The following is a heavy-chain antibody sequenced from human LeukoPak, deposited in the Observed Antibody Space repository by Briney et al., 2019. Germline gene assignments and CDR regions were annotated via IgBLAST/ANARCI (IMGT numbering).Heavy chain of an antibody. CDR1: GFTFSSYG. D-gene: IGHD6-19*01. CDR2: IWYDGSNK. J-gene: IGHJ3*02. Sequence: GGALRLSCAASGFTFSSYGMHWARQAPGKGLERVAVIWYDGSNKYYADSVKGRFTISRDNSKNTLYLQMNRLRAEDTAVYYCARVLGQWLSNDAFDIWGQGTMVTVSS. CDR3: ARVLGQWLSNDAFDI. V-gene: IGHV3-33*01.